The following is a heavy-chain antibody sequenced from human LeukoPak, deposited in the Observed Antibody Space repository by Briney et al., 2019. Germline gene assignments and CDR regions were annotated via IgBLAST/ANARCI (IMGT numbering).Heavy chain of an antibody. V-gene: IGHV3-7*03. CDR2: IKQAGSEK. CDR1: GFTFSLYW. D-gene: IGHD3-9*01. J-gene: IGHJ4*02. CDR3: AGGTGFIIKD. Sequence: GGSLRLSCAASGFTFSLYWMNWVRRAPGKGLEWVANIKQAGSEKNHVDSVKGRFTISRDNAKNSLYLQMNNLRVEDTAMYYCAGGTGFIIKDWGQGTLVTVSS.